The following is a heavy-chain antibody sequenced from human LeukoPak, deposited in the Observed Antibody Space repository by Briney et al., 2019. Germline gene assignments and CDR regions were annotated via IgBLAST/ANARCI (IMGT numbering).Heavy chain of an antibody. V-gene: IGHV1-24*01. CDR2: FDPEDGET. CDR3: ATSQGIGDFADY. J-gene: IGHJ4*02. CDR1: GYTLTELS. D-gene: IGHD2-15*01. Sequence: GPVKVSCKVSGYTLTELSMHWVRQAPGKGLEGMGGFDPEDGETIYAQKFQGRVTMTEDTSTDTAYMELSSLRSEDTAVYYCATSQGIGDFADYWGQGTLVTVSS.